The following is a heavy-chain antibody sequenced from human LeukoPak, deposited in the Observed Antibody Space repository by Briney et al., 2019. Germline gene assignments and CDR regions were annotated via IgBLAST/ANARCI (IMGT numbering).Heavy chain of an antibody. CDR3: ARGYYYDSSGYIDY. CDR1: GGTFSSYA. Sequence: SVKVSCKASGGTFSSYAISWVRQAPGQGLEWMGRIIPIFGIANYAQKFQGRVTITADKSTSTAYMELSSLRSEDTAVYYCARGYYYDSSGYIDYWGQGTLVTVSS. V-gene: IGHV1-69*04. J-gene: IGHJ4*02. D-gene: IGHD3-22*01. CDR2: IIPIFGIA.